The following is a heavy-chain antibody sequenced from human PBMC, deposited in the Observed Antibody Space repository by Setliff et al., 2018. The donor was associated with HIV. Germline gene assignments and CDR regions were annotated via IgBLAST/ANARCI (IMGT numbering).Heavy chain of an antibody. CDR1: GGTFSGHA. CDR3: ARGVHSGGSGWYNWYFDL. D-gene: IGHD6-19*01. CDR2: IIPTFDTA. Sequence: GASVKVSCKASGGTFSGHAFSWVRQAPGQGLEWMGGIIPTFDTANYAQKFQGRVTITADKSTNTVYMELNSLRSEDTAMYYCARGVHSGGSGWYNWYFDLWGRGTLVTVSS. V-gene: IGHV1-69*06. J-gene: IGHJ2*01.